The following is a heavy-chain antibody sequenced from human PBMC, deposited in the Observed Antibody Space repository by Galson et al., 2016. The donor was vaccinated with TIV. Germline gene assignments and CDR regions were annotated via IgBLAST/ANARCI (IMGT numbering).Heavy chain of an antibody. J-gene: IGHJ3*02. D-gene: IGHD7-27*01. CDR1: SGSMINYY. V-gene: IGHV4-59*01. Sequence: SETLSLTCTVSSGSMINYYVSWIRQPPGKGLEWIGYISDSGRSNENPSLKSRVTISVDTSKKQISLKLKSVTAADTAMYYCARDLGLGAFDIWGQGTMVTVSS. CDR3: ARDLGLGAFDI. CDR2: ISDSGRS.